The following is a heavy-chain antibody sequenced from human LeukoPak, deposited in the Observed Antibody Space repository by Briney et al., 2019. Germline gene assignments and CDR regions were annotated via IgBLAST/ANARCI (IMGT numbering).Heavy chain of an antibody. CDR2: ISGSGVST. V-gene: IGHV3-23*01. CDR3: AKASIDTAMGDY. J-gene: IGHJ4*02. CDR1: GFIFSSYA. D-gene: IGHD5-18*01. Sequence: PGGSLRLSCAASGFIFSSYAMSWVRQAPGKGLEWVSAISGSGVSTYYADSVKGRFTISRDNSKNTLYLLMNSLRAEDTAVYYCAKASIDTAMGDYWGQGTLATVSS.